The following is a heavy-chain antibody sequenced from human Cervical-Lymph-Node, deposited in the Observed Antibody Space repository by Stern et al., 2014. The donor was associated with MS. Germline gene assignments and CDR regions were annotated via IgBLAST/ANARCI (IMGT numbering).Heavy chain of an antibody. D-gene: IGHD2-21*02. CDR1: GFTFSSYA. V-gene: IGHV3-30*01. CDR3: ARESVVVTAQIFDY. J-gene: IGHJ4*02. CDR2: ISYDGSNK. Sequence: QDQLVQSGGGVVQPGRSLRLSCAASGFTFSSYAMHWVRQAPGKGLEWVAVISYDGSNKYYADSVKGRFTISRDNSKNTLYLQMNSLRAEDTAVYYCARESVVVTAQIFDYWGQGTLVTVSS.